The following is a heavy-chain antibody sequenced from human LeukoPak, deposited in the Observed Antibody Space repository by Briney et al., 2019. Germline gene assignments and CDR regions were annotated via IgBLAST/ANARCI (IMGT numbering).Heavy chain of an antibody. CDR3: ASGPYSSSYFAS. V-gene: IGHV3-23*01. CDR1: GFTYTNFA. Sequence: GGSLRLSCAASGFTYTNFAMKWVRQAPGKGLEWVADISGGGEHTFYADSVKGRFTISRDNSKDTLHLQMSILRPEDTALYYCASGPYSSSYFASWGQGTMVTVSS. CDR2: ISGGGEHT. D-gene: IGHD6-13*01. J-gene: IGHJ4*02.